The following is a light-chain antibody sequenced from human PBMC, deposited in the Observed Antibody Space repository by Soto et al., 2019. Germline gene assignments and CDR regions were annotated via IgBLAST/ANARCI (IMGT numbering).Light chain of an antibody. CDR1: ENIAAGY. CDR2: GPS. V-gene: IGKV3-20*01. Sequence: EIVLTQSPGTLSLSPGERATLSCRASENIAAGYLAWYQQKPGQAPRLLVYGPSNRATGIADRFSGSGPGTDFTLTINRLEAEDSAVYYCQQYGTSPTFGQGTRLEIK. J-gene: IGKJ5*01. CDR3: QQYGTSPT.